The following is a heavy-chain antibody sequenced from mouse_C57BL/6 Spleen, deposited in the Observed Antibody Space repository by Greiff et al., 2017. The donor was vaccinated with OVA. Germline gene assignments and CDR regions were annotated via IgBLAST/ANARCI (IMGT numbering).Heavy chain of an antibody. CDR1: GYAFSSYW. CDR2: IYPGDGDT. V-gene: IGHV1-80*01. Sequence: VQLQQSGAELVKPGASVKISCKASGYAFSSYWMNWVKQRPGKGLEWIGQIYPGDGDTNYNGKFKGKATLTADKSSSTAYMQLSSLTSEDSAVYCCARPYYYGSSWYFDVWGTGTTVTVSS. D-gene: IGHD1-1*01. CDR3: ARPYYYGSSWYFDV. J-gene: IGHJ1*03.